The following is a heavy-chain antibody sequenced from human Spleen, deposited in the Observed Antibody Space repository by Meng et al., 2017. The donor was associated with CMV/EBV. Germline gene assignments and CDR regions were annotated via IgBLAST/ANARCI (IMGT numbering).Heavy chain of an antibody. CDR1: GASIISSNW. D-gene: IGHD3-10*01. J-gene: IGHJ4*02. Sequence: SLTFAVSGASIISSNWWSWVRQPPGEGLEWIGEIHHSGTTNYNPSLKSRDTISVDKSKNQFSLKLTSVTAADTAFYYCARRGPQLYDYWGQGTLVTVSS. CDR2: IHHSGTT. CDR3: ARRGPQLYDY. V-gene: IGHV4-4*02.